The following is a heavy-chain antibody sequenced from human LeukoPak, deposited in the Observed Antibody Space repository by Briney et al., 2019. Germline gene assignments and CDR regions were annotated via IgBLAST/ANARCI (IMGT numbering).Heavy chain of an antibody. J-gene: IGHJ6*04. Sequence: GGSLRLSCAASGFTFSNYGMHWARQAPGKGLEWVAIISYDGSNTYYADSVKGRFTISRDNSKNTLYLQMNNLRDEDTAVYYCAKDRDILTGEDYYYGMDVWGKGTTVTVSS. CDR3: AKDRDILTGEDYYYGMDV. CDR1: GFTFSNYG. CDR2: ISYDGSNT. D-gene: IGHD3-9*01. V-gene: IGHV3-30*18.